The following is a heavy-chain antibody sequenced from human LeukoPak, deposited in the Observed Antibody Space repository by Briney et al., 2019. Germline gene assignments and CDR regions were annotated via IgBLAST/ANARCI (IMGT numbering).Heavy chain of an antibody. CDR3: ARDLWGSSDSGWFYFDY. V-gene: IGHV4-59*01. J-gene: IGHJ4*02. Sequence: SETLSLTCTVSGGSISNYYWSWIRQPPGKGLEWVGYIYYSGSINYNPSLKSRVTISVDTSKNQFSLKLSSVIAADTAVYYCARDLWGSSDSGWFYFDYWGQGTLVTVSS. CDR1: GGSISNYY. D-gene: IGHD6-19*01. CDR2: IYYSGSI.